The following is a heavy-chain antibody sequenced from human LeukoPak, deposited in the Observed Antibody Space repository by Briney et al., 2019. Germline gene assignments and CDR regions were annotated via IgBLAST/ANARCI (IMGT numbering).Heavy chain of an antibody. V-gene: IGHV4-34*01. CDR1: GGSFSGYY. D-gene: IGHD3-3*01. CDR2: INHSGST. J-gene: IGHJ4*02. CDR3: ARYYDLWSPPRRYFDY. Sequence: SETLSLTCAVYGGSFSGYYWSWIRQPPGKGLEWIGEINHSGSTNYNPSLKSRVTISVDTSKNQFSLKLSSVTAADTAVYYCARYYDLWSPPRRYFDYWGQGTLVTVSS.